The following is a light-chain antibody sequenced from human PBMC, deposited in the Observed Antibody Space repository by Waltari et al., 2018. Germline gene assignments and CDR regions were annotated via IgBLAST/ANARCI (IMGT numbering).Light chain of an antibody. V-gene: IGKV1-5*03. Sequence: DIQMTQSPSTLSASVGDRVTITCRASQSISSWLAWYQQKPGKAPKLLIYKASYLESGVPSRFSGSGSGTEFTLTITSLQPDDFATYYCQQYDPFSATFGPGTTVDI. CDR3: QQYDPFSAT. J-gene: IGKJ1*01. CDR2: KAS. CDR1: QSISSW.